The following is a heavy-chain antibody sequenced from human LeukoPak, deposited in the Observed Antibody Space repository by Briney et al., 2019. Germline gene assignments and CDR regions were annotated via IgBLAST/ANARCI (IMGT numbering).Heavy chain of an antibody. Sequence: SVKVSCKASGGTFSSYAISWVRQAPGQGLEWMGGIIPIFGTANYAQKFQGRVTITTDESTSTAYMELSSLRSEDTAVYYCARGGGAAAGLVNYYYYMDVWGKGTTVTVSS. V-gene: IGHV1-69*05. CDR2: IIPIFGTA. CDR1: GGTFSSYA. J-gene: IGHJ6*03. CDR3: ARGGGAAAGLVNYYYYMDV. D-gene: IGHD6-13*01.